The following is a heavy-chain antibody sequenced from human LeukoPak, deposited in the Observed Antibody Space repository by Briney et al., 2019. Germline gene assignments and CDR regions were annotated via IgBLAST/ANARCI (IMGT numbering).Heavy chain of an antibody. CDR2: IYYSGST. J-gene: IGHJ4*02. V-gene: IGHV4-59*11. Sequence: SETLSPTCTVSGGSISSHYWSWIRQPPGKGLEWIGYIYYSGSTNSNPSLKSRVTISVDTSQNQFSLKLSSVTAADTAVYYCASHYHHDPSGLFHYWGQGTLVTVSS. D-gene: IGHD3-22*01. CDR1: GGSISSHY. CDR3: ASHYHHDPSGLFHY.